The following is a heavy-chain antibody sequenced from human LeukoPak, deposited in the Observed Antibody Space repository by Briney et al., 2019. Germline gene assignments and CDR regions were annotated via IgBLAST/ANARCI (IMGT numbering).Heavy chain of an antibody. CDR3: ATSFMVRGSLDY. Sequence: ASGKVSCKVSGYSLTELSMDWVRQAPGKGLEWMGGFDVEDGETLYAQKLQGRVTLTEDTSTDTAYMELSSLRSEDTAVYFCATSFMVRGSLDYWGQGTLVTVSP. CDR1: GYSLTELS. CDR2: FDVEDGET. V-gene: IGHV1-24*01. D-gene: IGHD3-10*01. J-gene: IGHJ4*02.